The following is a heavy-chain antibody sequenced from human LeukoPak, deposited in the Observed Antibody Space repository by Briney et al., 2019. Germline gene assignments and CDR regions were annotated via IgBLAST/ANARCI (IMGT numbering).Heavy chain of an antibody. D-gene: IGHD5-18*01. CDR2: IYSGGDT. V-gene: IGHV3-66*01. J-gene: IGHJ4*02. Sequence: GGSLRLSCAASGFAVNSNYLTWVRQAPGKGLEWVSLIYSGGDTYYPDSVRGRFTISRDISKNMFYLQMNSLRAEDTAVYYCASRRPGSGYSYGYVDSWGQGTLVTVSS. CDR3: ASRRPGSGYSYGYVDS. CDR1: GFAVNSNY.